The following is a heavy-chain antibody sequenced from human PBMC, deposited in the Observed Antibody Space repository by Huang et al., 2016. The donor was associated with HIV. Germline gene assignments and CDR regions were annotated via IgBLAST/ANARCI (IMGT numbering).Heavy chain of an antibody. Sequence: VLQSRGKGVEWVANIKQDESEKYYVDSVKGRFNISRDNAKKVLFLEMNNVRVEDTATYYCATKTAAMDIWGQGTTVTVS. V-gene: IGHV3-7*01. CDR2: IKQDESEK. D-gene: IGHD1-7*01. J-gene: IGHJ6*02. CDR3: ATKTAAMDI.